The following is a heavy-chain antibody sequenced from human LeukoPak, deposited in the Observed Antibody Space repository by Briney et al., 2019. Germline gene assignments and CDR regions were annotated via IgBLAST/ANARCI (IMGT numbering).Heavy chain of an antibody. J-gene: IGHJ4*02. CDR3: ARGSYYYGSGSYSSNNFDY. D-gene: IGHD3-10*01. CDR1: GGSISGGGYS. Sequence: SETLSLTCAVSGGSISGGGYSWSWIRQPPGKGLEWIGYIYHSGSTYYNPSLKSRVTISVDRSKNQFSLKLSSVTAADTAVYYCARGSYYYGSGSYSSNNFDYWGQGTLVTVSS. V-gene: IGHV4-30-2*01. CDR2: IYHSGST.